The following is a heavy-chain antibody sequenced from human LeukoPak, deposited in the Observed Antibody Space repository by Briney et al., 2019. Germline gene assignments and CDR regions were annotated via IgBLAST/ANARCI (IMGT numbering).Heavy chain of an antibody. CDR3: ARDPSAVAANTYG. CDR2: IYSGGTT. Sequence: GGSLRLSCAASGFTVSNNYMNWVRQAPGKGLEWVSLIYSGGTTYYADSVKGRFTISRDHSKSTLYLQMNSLRAEDTAVYYCARDPSAVAANTYGWGQGTLVTVSS. CDR1: GFTVSNNY. V-gene: IGHV3-66*01. J-gene: IGHJ4*02. D-gene: IGHD6-25*01.